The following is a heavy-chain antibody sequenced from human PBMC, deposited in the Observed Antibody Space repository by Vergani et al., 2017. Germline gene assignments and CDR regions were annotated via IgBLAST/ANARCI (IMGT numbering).Heavy chain of an antibody. CDR3: ARDRDGPWYFDL. CDR2: IIPILGIA. Sequence: QVQLVQSGAEVKKPGSSVKVSCKASGGTFSSYTISWVRQAPGQGLEWMGRIIPILGIANYAQKFQGRVTITADKSTSTAYMELSSLRSEDTAVYYFARDRDGPWYFDLWGRGTLVTVSS. V-gene: IGHV1-69*08. J-gene: IGHJ2*01. D-gene: IGHD5-24*01. CDR1: GGTFSSYT.